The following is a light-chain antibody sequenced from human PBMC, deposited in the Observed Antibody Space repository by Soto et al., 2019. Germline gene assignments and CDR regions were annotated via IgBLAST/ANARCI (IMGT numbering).Light chain of an antibody. CDR1: QDIGNH. J-gene: IGKJ5*01. CDR3: EMYNSATLLT. V-gene: IGKV1-27*01. CDR2: AAS. Sequence: DIQMIQSPSSLSAYVGARVTISCRASQDIGNHLAWYQQKPGKVPKLLIHAASTLQSGVPSRFSGSGSGTDFDLHIRSLQPEDVATYFCEMYNSATLLTFGQGTRLEIK.